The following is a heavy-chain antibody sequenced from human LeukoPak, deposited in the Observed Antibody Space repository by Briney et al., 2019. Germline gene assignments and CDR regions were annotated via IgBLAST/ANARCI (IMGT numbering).Heavy chain of an antibody. J-gene: IGHJ4*02. V-gene: IGHV1-24*01. CDR2: FDPEDGET. CDR1: GYTLTELS. D-gene: IGHD5-24*01. CDR3: ATRDGYNRRTISSGY. Sequence: ASVTVSCTVSGYTLTELSMHWVRQAPGKGLEWMGGFDPEDGETIYAQKFQGRVTMTEDTSTDTAYMELSSLRSEDTAVYYCATRDGYNRRTISSGYWGQGTLVTVSS.